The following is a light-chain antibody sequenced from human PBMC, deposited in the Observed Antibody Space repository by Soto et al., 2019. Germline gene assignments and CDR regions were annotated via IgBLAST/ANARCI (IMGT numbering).Light chain of an antibody. V-gene: IGKV1-5*03. Sequence: DIQMAQSPSTLSASVGDRVAITCRASQSISSWLAWYQQKPGKAPKVLIYKASNLESGVPSRFSGSGSGTEFTLTISSLQPDDFATYYCQQYDSYPLTFGGGTKVEIK. CDR2: KAS. CDR3: QQYDSYPLT. J-gene: IGKJ4*01. CDR1: QSISSW.